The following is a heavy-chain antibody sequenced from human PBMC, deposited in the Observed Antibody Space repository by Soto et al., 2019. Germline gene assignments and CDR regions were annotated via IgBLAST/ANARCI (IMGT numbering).Heavy chain of an antibody. CDR1: GGSFSGYY. CDR2: INHSGST. V-gene: IGHV4-34*01. J-gene: IGHJ6*03. Sequence: PSETLSLTCAVYGGSFSGYYWSWIRQPPGKGLEWIGEINHSGSTNYNPSLKSRVTISVDTSKNQFSLKLSSVTAADTAVYYCARGRKWLGNYYSYYMDVWGKGTTVTVSS. D-gene: IGHD6-19*01. CDR3: ARGRKWLGNYYSYYMDV.